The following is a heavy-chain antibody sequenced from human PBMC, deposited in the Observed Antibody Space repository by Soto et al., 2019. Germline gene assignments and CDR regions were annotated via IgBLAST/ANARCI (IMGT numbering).Heavy chain of an antibody. CDR2: LSWNSGFS. V-gene: IGHV3-9*01. J-gene: IGHJ3*02. D-gene: IGHD3-22*01. CDR1: GFSFDDYT. Sequence: RRLSCGGSGFSFDDYTMHWVRQAPGKGPEWVASLSWNSGFSGYADSVKGRFTISRDNAQSSVHLQMNNLRTEDTALYYCAKGRGTIVVTDAYDIWGQGTMVTVSS. CDR3: AKGRGTIVVTDAYDI.